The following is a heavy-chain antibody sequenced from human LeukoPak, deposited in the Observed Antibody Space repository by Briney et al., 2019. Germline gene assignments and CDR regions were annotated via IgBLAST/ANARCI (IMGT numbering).Heavy chain of an antibody. D-gene: IGHD2-21*01. CDR1: GYTFTSYY. CDR2: INPSGGST. CDR3: ARVRYCGGDCYTPFDAFDI. J-gene: IGHJ3*02. Sequence: GASVKVSYKASGYTFTSYYMHWVRQAPGQGLEWMGIINPSGGSTSYAQKFQGRVTMTRDTSTSTVYMELSSLRSEDTAVYYCARVRYCGGDCYTPFDAFDIWGQGTMVTVSS. V-gene: IGHV1-46*03.